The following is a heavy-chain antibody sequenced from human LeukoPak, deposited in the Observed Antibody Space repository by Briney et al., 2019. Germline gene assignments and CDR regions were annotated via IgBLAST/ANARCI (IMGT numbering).Heavy chain of an antibody. D-gene: IGHD5-24*01. V-gene: IGHV4-59*08. CDR2: IYYSGST. Sequence: SETLSLTCTVSGDSITSYYGNWIRQPPGTGLEWIGYIYYSGSTNYNPSLKSRVTISVDTSKNQFSLKRSSVTAADTAVYYCAAPRDGYNLGYWGRGTLVTVSS. CDR3: AAPRDGYNLGY. CDR1: GDSITSYY. J-gene: IGHJ4*02.